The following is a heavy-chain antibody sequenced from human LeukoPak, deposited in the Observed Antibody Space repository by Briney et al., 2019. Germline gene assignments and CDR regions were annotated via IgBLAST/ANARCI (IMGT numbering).Heavy chain of an antibody. J-gene: IGHJ4*02. D-gene: IGHD2-15*01. CDR1: GFTFSHYA. CDR3: ARAPYPSCNDASCYPLDY. V-gene: IGHV3-23*01. CDR2: ITDNGINT. Sequence: GGSLRLSCAASGFTFSHYAMTWVRQGPGERLEWVSSITDNGINTYYIDSVKGRFTMSRDNSKDALYLQMTSLRADDSALYYCARAPYPSCNDASCYPLDYWGQGTLVTVSS.